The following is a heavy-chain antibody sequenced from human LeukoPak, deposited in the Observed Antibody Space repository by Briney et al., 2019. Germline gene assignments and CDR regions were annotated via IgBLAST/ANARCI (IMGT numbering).Heavy chain of an antibody. CDR1: GGSISSYY. D-gene: IGHD3-22*01. CDR2: IYYSGST. CDR3: ERSSGYYYFGY. V-gene: IGHV4-59*12. J-gene: IGHJ4*02. Sequence: SETLSLTCTVSGGSISSYYWSWIRQPPGKGLEWIGYIYYSGSTNYNPSLKSRVTMSVDTSKNQFSLKLSSVTAADTAVYYCERSSGYYYFGYWGQGTLVTVSS.